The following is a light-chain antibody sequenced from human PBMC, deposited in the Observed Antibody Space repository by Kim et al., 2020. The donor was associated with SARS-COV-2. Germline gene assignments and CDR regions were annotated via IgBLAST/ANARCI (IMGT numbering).Light chain of an antibody. CDR2: GAS. CDR3: QQYNNWPLT. Sequence: VSPGERATLSCRASQSVSSNLAWYQQKPGQAPRLLIYGASTRATGIPARFSGSGSGTEFTLNISSLQSEDFAVYYCQQYNNWPLTFGGGTKVDIK. J-gene: IGKJ4*01. V-gene: IGKV3-15*01. CDR1: QSVSSN.